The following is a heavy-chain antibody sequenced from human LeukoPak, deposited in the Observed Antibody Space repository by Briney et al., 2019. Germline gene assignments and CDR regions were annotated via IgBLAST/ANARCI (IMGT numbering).Heavy chain of an antibody. CDR3: ARGQGNYDIWTGYYY. CDR2: IYTSGST. CDR1: GGSISGGTCY. J-gene: IGHJ4*02. Sequence: KPSQTLSLTCTVSGGSISGGTCYWSWIRQPAWKGLEWIGRIYTSGSTNYNPSLKSRVTISVDTSRNQFSLKLSSVTAADTAVYYCARGQGNYDIWTGYYYWGQGTLVTVSS. D-gene: IGHD3-9*01. V-gene: IGHV4-61*02.